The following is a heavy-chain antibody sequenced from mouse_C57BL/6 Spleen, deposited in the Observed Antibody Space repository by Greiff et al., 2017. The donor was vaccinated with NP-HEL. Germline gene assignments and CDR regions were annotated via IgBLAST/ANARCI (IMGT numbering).Heavy chain of an antibody. Sequence: LVESGPALVKPGASVKISCKASGYAFSSSWMNWVKQRPGKGLEWIGRIYPGDGDTNYNGKFKGKATLTADKASSTAYMQLSSLTSEDSAVYFCARYYGSPVYFDVWGTGTTVTVSS. J-gene: IGHJ1*03. CDR2: IYPGDGDT. CDR3: ARYYGSPVYFDV. D-gene: IGHD1-1*01. V-gene: IGHV1-82*01. CDR1: GYAFSSSW.